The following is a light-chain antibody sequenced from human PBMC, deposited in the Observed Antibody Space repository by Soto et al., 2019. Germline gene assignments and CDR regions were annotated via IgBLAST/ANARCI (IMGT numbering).Light chain of an antibody. CDR2: DVS. Sequence: QSALTQPASVSGSPGQSITISCTGTSSDVGGYNYVSWYQHHPGKAPKLMIYDVSNRPSGVSNRFSGSKSGNTASLTTSGLQAEDEADYYCSSYTSSSTLAFGGGTKLTVL. V-gene: IGLV2-14*03. CDR1: SSDVGGYNY. J-gene: IGLJ2*01. CDR3: SSYTSSSTLA.